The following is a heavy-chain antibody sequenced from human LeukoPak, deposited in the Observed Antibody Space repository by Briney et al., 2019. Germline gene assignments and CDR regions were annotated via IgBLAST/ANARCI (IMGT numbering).Heavy chain of an antibody. CDR1: GYSISSGYY. V-gene: IGHV4-38-2*01. J-gene: IGHJ3*02. Sequence: PSETLSLTCAVSGYSISSGYYWGWIRPPPGKGLEWIGSIYHSGSTYYNPSLKSRVTISVDTSKNQFSLKLSSVTAADTAVYYCARQRVYAFDIWGQGTMVTVSS. CDR3: ARQRVYAFDI. CDR2: IYHSGST.